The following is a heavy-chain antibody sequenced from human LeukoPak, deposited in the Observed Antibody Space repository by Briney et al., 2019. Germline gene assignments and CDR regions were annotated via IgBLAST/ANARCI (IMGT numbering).Heavy chain of an antibody. CDR2: INPDGSTT. J-gene: IGHJ3*02. Sequence: GESLRLSCAASGFTFSRYWIHWVRQAPGKGLEWVSRINPDGSTTTYADSVKGRFTISRDNAKNTVYLQMNSLRAEDTAVYYCAKAALWFGELRDAFDIWGQGTMVTVSS. V-gene: IGHV3-74*01. D-gene: IGHD3-10*01. CDR3: AKAALWFGELRDAFDI. CDR1: GFTFSRYW.